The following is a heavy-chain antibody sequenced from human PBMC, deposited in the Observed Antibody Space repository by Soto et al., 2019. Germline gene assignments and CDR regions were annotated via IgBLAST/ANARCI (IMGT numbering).Heavy chain of an antibody. CDR1: GFTFTSSA. Sequence: SVKVSCKASGFTFTSSAMQWVRQARGQRLEWIGWIVVGSGNTNYAQKFQERVTITRDMSTSTAYMEPSSLRSEDTAVYYCAAQFTTVTKTFDYWGQGTLVTVSS. CDR2: IVVGSGNT. V-gene: IGHV1-58*02. J-gene: IGHJ4*02. D-gene: IGHD4-17*01. CDR3: AAQFTTVTKTFDY.